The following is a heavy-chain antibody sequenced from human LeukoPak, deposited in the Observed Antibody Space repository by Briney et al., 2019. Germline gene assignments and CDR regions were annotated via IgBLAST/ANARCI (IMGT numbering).Heavy chain of an antibody. V-gene: IGHV4-39*01. Sequence: SETLSLTRTVSGGSISSSSYYWGWIRQPPGKGLEWIGSIYYSGSTYYNPSLKSRVTISVDTSKNQFSLKLSSVTAADTAVYYCASQGFGELLFDYWGQGTLVTVSS. CDR2: IYYSGST. J-gene: IGHJ4*02. D-gene: IGHD3-10*01. CDR3: ASQGFGELLFDY. CDR1: GGSISSSSYY.